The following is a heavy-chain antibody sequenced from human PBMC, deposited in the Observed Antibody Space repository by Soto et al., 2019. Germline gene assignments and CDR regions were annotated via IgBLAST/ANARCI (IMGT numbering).Heavy chain of an antibody. Sequence: QVQLQESGPGLVKPSQTLSLTCTVSGGSISSGDYYWSWIRQPPGKGLEWIGYIYYSGSTYYNPYLKRRVTISVDTSKNQFSLRLSSVAAADTAVYYCAVVSYYDFWSGFDYLGQGTLVTVSS. CDR3: AVVSYYDFWSGFDY. D-gene: IGHD3-3*01. J-gene: IGHJ4*02. V-gene: IGHV4-30-4*01. CDR1: GGSISSGDYY. CDR2: IYYSGST.